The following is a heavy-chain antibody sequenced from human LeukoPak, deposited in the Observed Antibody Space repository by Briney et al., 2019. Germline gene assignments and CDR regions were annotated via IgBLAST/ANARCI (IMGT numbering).Heavy chain of an antibody. V-gene: IGHV4-34*01. CDR3: ARFPSGDDYGDLSYFDY. Sequence: PSETLSLTCAVYGGSFSGYYWSWIRQPPGKGLEWIGEIHHSGSTNYNPSLKSRVTMSVDTSKNQFSLKLSSVTAADTAVYYCARFPSGDDYGDLSYFDYWGQGTLVTVSS. CDR1: GGSFSGYY. D-gene: IGHD4-17*01. CDR2: IHHSGST. J-gene: IGHJ4*02.